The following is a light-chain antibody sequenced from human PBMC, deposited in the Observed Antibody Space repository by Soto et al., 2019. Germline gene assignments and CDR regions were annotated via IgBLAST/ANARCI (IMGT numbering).Light chain of an antibody. CDR1: SSDIGAYNY. J-gene: IGLJ1*01. Sequence: QSALTQPASVSGSPEQSITISCIGTSSDIGAYNYVSWYQQHPDKAPKLMIYEVSNRPSGVADRFSGSKSGNTASLTISGLQAEDEADYYCSSYTSSSTPFVFGTGTKLTVL. V-gene: IGLV2-14*01. CDR2: EVS. CDR3: SSYTSSSTPFV.